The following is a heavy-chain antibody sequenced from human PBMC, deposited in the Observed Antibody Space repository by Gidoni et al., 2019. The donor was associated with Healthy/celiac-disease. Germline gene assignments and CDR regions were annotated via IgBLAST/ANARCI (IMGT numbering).Heavy chain of an antibody. D-gene: IGHD6-19*01. V-gene: IGHV3-15*07. CDR3: TTTVAGSGYYYYYGMDV. Sequence: EVQLVESGGGLVKPGGSLRLSCAASGFTFRNACMNWVRQAPGKGLEWVGRIKSKTDGGTTDYAAPVKGRFTISRDDSKNTLYLQMNSLKTEDTAVYYCTTTVAGSGYYYYYGMDVWGQGTTVTVSS. J-gene: IGHJ6*02. CDR2: IKSKTDGGTT. CDR1: GFTFRNAC.